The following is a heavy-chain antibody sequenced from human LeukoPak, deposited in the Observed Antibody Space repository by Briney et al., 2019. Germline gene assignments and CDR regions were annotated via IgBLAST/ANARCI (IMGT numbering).Heavy chain of an antibody. Sequence: ASVKVSCKASGYXFTGYYMHWVRQAPGQGLEWMGWISPNSGGTSYAQNFQGRVTMTRDTSISTAYVELSRLRYDDTAVYYCARIRAAGSGMDVWGQGTAVTVSS. CDR3: ARIRAAGSGMDV. CDR1: GYXFTGYY. D-gene: IGHD6-13*01. J-gene: IGHJ6*02. V-gene: IGHV1-2*02. CDR2: ISPNSGGT.